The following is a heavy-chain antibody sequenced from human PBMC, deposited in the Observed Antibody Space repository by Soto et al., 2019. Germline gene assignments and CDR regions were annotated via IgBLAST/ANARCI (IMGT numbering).Heavy chain of an antibody. CDR1: GGSISSGGYY. CDR2: IYYSGST. Sequence: SETLSLTCTVSGGSISSGGYYWSWIRQHPGKGLEWIGYIYYSGSTYYNPSLKSRVTISVDTSKNQFSLKLSSVTAADTAVYYCARSDGFWSGNHVLFDYWGQGTLVTVSS. CDR3: ARSDGFWSGNHVLFDY. V-gene: IGHV4-31*03. D-gene: IGHD3-3*01. J-gene: IGHJ4*02.